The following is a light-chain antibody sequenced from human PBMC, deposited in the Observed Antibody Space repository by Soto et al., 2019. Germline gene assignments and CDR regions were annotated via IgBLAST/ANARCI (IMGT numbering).Light chain of an antibody. Sequence: DIRMTQSPSSLSASVGDRVTITCRASQSISSYLNWYQQKPGKAPKLLIYAASSLQSGVPSRFSSSGSGTDFTLTISSLQPEDFATYYCQQSYSTPPTFGQGTKLEIK. V-gene: IGKV1-39*01. CDR2: AAS. CDR1: QSISSY. J-gene: IGKJ2*01. CDR3: QQSYSTPPT.